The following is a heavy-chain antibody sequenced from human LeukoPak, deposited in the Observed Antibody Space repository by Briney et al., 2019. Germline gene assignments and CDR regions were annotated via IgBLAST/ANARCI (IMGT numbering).Heavy chain of an antibody. Sequence: SCKASGYTFTGYYMHWVRQAPGKGLEWVAVISYDGSNKYYADSVKGRFTISRDNSKNTLYLQMNSLRAEDTAVYYCARDGTYYDFWSGYSNWFDPWGQGTLVTVSS. CDR1: GYTFTGYY. J-gene: IGHJ5*02. CDR3: ARDGTYYDFWSGYSNWFDP. CDR2: ISYDGSNK. D-gene: IGHD3-3*01. V-gene: IGHV3-30-3*01.